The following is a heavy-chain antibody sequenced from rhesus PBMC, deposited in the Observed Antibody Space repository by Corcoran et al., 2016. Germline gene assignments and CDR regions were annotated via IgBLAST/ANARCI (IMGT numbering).Heavy chain of an antibody. CDR1: GGSISGYYL. V-gene: IGHV4-143*01. CDR3: ARSLRYYSGSYYPDFDY. D-gene: IGHD3-16*01. Sequence: QVQLQESGPGVVKASETLSLTCAVSGGSISGYYLWSWIRQPPGKELEWIGYIYGGSGSTSYNPSLKRRGSISIDTSNNQFSLKVNSVTAADTAVYYCARSLRYYSGSYYPDFDYWGQGVLVTVSS. J-gene: IGHJ4*01. CDR2: IYGGSGST.